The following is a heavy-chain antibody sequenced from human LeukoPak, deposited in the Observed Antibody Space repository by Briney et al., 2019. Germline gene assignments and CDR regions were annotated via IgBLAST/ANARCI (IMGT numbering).Heavy chain of an antibody. J-gene: IGHJ4*02. V-gene: IGHV3-7*01. CDR1: GFSFRTYA. CDR3: ARGGGYYYFDY. D-gene: IGHD3-22*01. Sequence: GGSLRLSCAASGFSFRTYAMSWVRQAPGKGLEWVANIKQDGSEKYYVDSVKGRFTISRDNAKNSLYLQMNSLRAEDTAVYYCARGGGYYYFDYWGQGTLVTVSS. CDR2: IKQDGSEK.